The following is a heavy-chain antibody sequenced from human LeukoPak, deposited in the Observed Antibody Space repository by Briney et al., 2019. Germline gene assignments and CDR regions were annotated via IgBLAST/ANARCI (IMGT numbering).Heavy chain of an antibody. D-gene: IGHD2-15*01. Sequence: GASVKVSCKASGYTFTCYYMHWVRQAPGQGLEWMGWINPNSGGTNYAQKFQGRVTMTRDTSISTAYMELSRLRSDDTAVYYCARDIVVVVAARDYNWFDPWGQGTLVTVSS. V-gene: IGHV1-2*02. CDR2: INPNSGGT. CDR1: GYTFTCYY. CDR3: ARDIVVVVAARDYNWFDP. J-gene: IGHJ5*02.